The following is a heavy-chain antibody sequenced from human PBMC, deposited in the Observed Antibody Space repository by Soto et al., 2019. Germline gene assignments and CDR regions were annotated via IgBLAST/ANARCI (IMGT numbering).Heavy chain of an antibody. Sequence: QVHLVQSGAEVKKPGASVKVSCKGSGYTFTSYGITWVRQAPGQGLEWMGWISAHNGNTNYAQKFQGRVTVTRDTSTSTAYMELRILRSDDTAVYYCARGRYGDYWGQGALFTVSS. CDR3: ARGRYGDY. CDR1: GYTFTSYG. J-gene: IGHJ4*02. CDR2: ISAHNGNT. V-gene: IGHV1-18*01. D-gene: IGHD1-1*01.